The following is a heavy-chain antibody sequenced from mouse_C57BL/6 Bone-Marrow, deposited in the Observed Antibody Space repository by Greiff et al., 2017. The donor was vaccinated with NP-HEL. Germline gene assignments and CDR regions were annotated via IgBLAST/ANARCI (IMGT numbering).Heavy chain of an antibody. V-gene: IGHV1-19*01. Sequence: VQLKESGPVLVKPGASVKMSCKASGYTFTDYYMNWVKQSHGKSLEWIGVINPYNGGTSYNQKFKGKATLTVDKSSSTAYMELNSLTSEDSAVYYCARSYYYGWWFAYWGQGTLVTVSA. CDR2: INPYNGGT. D-gene: IGHD1-1*01. CDR3: ARSYYYGWWFAY. J-gene: IGHJ3*01. CDR1: GYTFTDYY.